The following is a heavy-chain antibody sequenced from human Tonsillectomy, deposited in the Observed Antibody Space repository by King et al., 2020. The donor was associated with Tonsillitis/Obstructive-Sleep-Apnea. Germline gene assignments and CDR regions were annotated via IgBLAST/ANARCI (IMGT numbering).Heavy chain of an antibody. Sequence: VQLVESGAEVKKPGESLKISCKGSGYSFTSYWIAWVRQMPGKGLEWMGSIYPGDSDTRYSPSIQGQVTISADKSISTAYLQWSSLKASDTAMYYCARQGWNSTMSYSHFHWFHPGGEGTLVTVPA. J-gene: IGHJ5*02. CDR3: ARQGWNSTMSYSHFHWFHP. CDR2: IYPGDSDT. D-gene: IGHD2-15*01. V-gene: IGHV5-51*01. CDR1: GYSFTSYW.